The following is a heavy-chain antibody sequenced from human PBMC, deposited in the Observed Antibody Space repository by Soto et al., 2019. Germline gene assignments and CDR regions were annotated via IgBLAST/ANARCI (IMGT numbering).Heavy chain of an antibody. D-gene: IGHD6-6*01. CDR1: GFTFSSYA. CDR3: SKSYHHSSSPFLYYYYYYMDV. J-gene: IGHJ6*03. V-gene: IGHV3-23*01. Sequence: GGSLRLSCAASGFTFSSYAMSWVRQAPGKGLEWVSAISGSGGSTYYADSVKGRFTISRDNSKNTLYLQMNSLRAEDTAVSYCSKSYHHSSSPFLYYYYYYMDVWGKGTTVTVSS. CDR2: ISGSGGST.